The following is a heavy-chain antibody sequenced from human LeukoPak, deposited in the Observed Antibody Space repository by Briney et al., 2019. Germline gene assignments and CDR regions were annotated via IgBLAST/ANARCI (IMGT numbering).Heavy chain of an antibody. Sequence: GGSLRLSCVVSGFTFINYGMSWVRQAPGKGLEWVSTIRASGDRTYYAESVKGRFTMSGDKSKNTLYLQMNSLTADDTAVYYCAAQWLVSGGGQGTLVTVSS. CDR2: IRASGDRT. V-gene: IGHV3-23*01. CDR3: AAQWLVSG. D-gene: IGHD6-19*01. J-gene: IGHJ4*02. CDR1: GFTFINYG.